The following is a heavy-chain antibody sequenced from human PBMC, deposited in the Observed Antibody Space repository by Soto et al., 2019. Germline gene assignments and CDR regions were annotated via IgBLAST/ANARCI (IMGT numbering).Heavy chain of an antibody. CDR1: GGSISSYY. D-gene: IGHD1-20*01. CDR2: IYYSGST. J-gene: IGHJ5*02. V-gene: IGHV4-59*08. Sequence: SETLSLTCTVSGGSISSYYWSWIRQPPGKGLEWIGYIYYSGSTNYNPSLKSRVTISVDTPKNQFSLKLSSVTAADTAVYYCARHSRDLYNWNLHLFDPWGQGTLVTVSS. CDR3: ARHSRDLYNWNLHLFDP.